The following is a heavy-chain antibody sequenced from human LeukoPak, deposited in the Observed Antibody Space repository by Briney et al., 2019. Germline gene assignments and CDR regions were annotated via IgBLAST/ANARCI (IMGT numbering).Heavy chain of an antibody. D-gene: IGHD6-13*01. Sequence: SETLSLTCAVYGGSFSGYYWSWIRQPPGKGLEWIGEINHSGSTNYNPSLKSRVTISVDTSKNQFSLKLSSVTAADTAVYYCARGPPRIAAAGVWYRCWGQGTLVTVSS. CDR2: INHSGST. CDR1: GGSFSGYY. CDR3: ARGPPRIAAAGVWYRC. J-gene: IGHJ4*02. V-gene: IGHV4-34*01.